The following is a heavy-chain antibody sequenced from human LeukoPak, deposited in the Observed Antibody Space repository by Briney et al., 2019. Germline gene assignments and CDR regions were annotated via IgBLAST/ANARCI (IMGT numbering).Heavy chain of an antibody. CDR3: ARDKIEDYYYYGMDV. V-gene: IGHV1-2*02. J-gene: IGHJ6*02. CDR1: GYTFTGYY. Sequence: ASVKVSCKASGYTFTGYYMHWVRQAPGQGLEWMGWINPNSGGTNYAQKFQGRVTMTRDTSISTAYMELSGLRSDDTAVYYCARDKIEDYYYYGMDVWGQGTTVTVSS. CDR2: INPNSGGT.